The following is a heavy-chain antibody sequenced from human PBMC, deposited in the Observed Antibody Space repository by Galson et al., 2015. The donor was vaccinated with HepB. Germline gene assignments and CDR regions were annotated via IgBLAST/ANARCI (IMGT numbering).Heavy chain of an antibody. CDR1: GGSFSGYY. CDR3: ARGRQLRYFDWLFGRPYFDY. CDR2: INHSGST. D-gene: IGHD3-9*01. V-gene: IGHV4-34*01. Sequence: LTCAVYGGSFSGYYWSWIRQPPGKGLEWIGEINHSGSTNYNPSLKSRVTISVDTSKNQFSLKLSSVTAADTAVYYCARGRQLRYFDWLFGRPYFDYWGQGTLVTVSS. J-gene: IGHJ4*02.